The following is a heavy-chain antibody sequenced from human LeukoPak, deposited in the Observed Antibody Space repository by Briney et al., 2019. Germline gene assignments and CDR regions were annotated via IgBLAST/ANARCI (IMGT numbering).Heavy chain of an antibody. J-gene: IGHJ4*02. CDR1: GFIFSDYY. V-gene: IGHV3-11*06. CDR2: ISGSGSDT. D-gene: IGHD6-13*01. CDR3: ARVGSIAAAGTPDY. Sequence: GGPLRLSCAASGFIFSDYYMTGIPQAPGKTLEWLSYISGSGSDTKYADSVKGRFTASRDNAKNSLYLQMNSLRAEDTAVYYCARVGSIAAAGTPDYWGQGTLVTVSS.